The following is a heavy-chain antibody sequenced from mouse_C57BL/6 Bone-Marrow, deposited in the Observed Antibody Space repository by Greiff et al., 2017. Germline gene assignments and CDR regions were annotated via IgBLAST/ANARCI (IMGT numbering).Heavy chain of an antibody. V-gene: IGHV1-54*01. CDR1: GYAFTNYL. D-gene: IGHD1-1*01. CDR2: INPGSGGT. J-gene: IGHJ4*01. Sequence: VQLVESGAELVRPGTSVKVSCKASGYAFTNYLIEWVKQRPGQGLEWIGVINPGSGGTNYNEKFKGKATLTADKSSSTAYMQLSSLASEDSAVYCCARLDYYGSSGAMDYWGQGTSVTVSS. CDR3: ARLDYYGSSGAMDY.